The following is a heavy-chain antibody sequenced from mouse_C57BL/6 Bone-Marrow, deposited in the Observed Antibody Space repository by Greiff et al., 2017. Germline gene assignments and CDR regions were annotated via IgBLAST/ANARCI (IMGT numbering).Heavy chain of an antibody. J-gene: IGHJ2*01. CDR1: GYAFTNYL. D-gene: IGHD2-4*01. CDR3: ARYYDLDY. V-gene: IGHV1-54*01. Sequence: VQLQQSGAELVRPGTSVKVSCKASGYAFTNYLIEWVKQRPGQGLEWIGVINPGSGGTNYNEEFKGKATLTADKSSSTAYMQLSSLTSEDSAVYFCARYYDLDYWGQGTTLTVSS. CDR2: INPGSGGT.